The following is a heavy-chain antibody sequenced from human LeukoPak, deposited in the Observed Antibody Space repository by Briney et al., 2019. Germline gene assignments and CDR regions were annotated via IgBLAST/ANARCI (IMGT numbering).Heavy chain of an antibody. D-gene: IGHD3-16*01. Sequence: PSETLSLTCAVYGGSFSGYYWSWIRQPPGKGLEWIGEINHSGSTNYNPSLKSRVTISVDTSKNQFSLKLSSVTAADTAVYYCARGSSRGEQFAQPRYYYYYGMDVWGQGTTVTVSS. V-gene: IGHV4-34*01. CDR1: GGSFSGYY. CDR2: INHSGST. J-gene: IGHJ6*02. CDR3: ARGSSRGEQFAQPRYYYYYGMDV.